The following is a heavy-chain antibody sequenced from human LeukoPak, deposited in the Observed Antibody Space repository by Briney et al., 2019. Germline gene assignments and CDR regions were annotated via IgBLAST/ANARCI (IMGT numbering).Heavy chain of an antibody. CDR3: ARATQSYYCYLDV. CDR2: IRWDGGST. CDR1: GFTFNDYT. V-gene: IGHV3-43*01. J-gene: IGHJ6*03. Sequence: PGGSLRLSCAASGFTFNDYTMHWVRQAPGKGLEWVSLIRWDGGSTYYADSVKGRFTISRDNSKNSLYLQMNSLRTEDTAFYYCARATQSYYCYLDVWGTGTTVTVSS. D-gene: IGHD2-15*01.